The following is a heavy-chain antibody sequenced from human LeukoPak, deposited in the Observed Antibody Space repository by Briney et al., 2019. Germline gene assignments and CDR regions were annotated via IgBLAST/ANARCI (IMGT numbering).Heavy chain of an antibody. V-gene: IGHV1-69*13. CDR2: IIPIYGSA. CDR1: GGSFTFTSHA. Sequence: SVKVSCKASGGSFTFTSHAISWVRQAPGQGLEWMGGIIPIYGSATYAQKFQGRVTITSDESTRTVYMELSSPRPEDSAMHYCAGFFYDNSGAAFDIWGQGTMVTVSS. D-gene: IGHD3-22*01. CDR3: AGFFYDNSGAAFDI. J-gene: IGHJ3*02.